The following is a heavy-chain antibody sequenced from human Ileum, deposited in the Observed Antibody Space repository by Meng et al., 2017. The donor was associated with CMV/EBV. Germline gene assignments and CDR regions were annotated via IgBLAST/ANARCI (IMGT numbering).Heavy chain of an antibody. CDR2: ISSSSSYI. CDR3: ARDLDGYLDY. Sequence: VLLVESGGDLVKPGGSLRLSCAASGFTFSSYSMYWVRQAPGKGLEWVSYISSSSSYIYYADSVKGRFTISRDNAKNSLYLQMNSLRAEDTAVYYCARDLDGYLDYWGQGTLVTVSS. D-gene: IGHD5-24*01. J-gene: IGHJ4*02. CDR1: GFTFSSYS. V-gene: IGHV3-21*01.